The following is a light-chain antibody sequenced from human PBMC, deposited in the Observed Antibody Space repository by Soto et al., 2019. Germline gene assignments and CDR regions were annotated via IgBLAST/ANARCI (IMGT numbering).Light chain of an antibody. CDR2: GAS. V-gene: IGKV3-15*01. CDR1: QSVRSN. Sequence: EIVMTQSPATLSVSPGERATLFCRASQSVRSNFLAWYQQKPGQAPSLLIYGASISATGIPAKFSGSGSGTEFTLTINSLQSEDFAVYYWQQHSAWPLNFGGGTKVEIK. J-gene: IGKJ4*01. CDR3: QQHSAWPLN.